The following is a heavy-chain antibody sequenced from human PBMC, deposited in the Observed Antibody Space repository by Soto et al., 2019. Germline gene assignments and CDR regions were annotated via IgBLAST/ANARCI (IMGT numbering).Heavy chain of an antibody. CDR2: INAYNGDT. CDR1: GYDFTIFG. CDR3: ARAIAGGYGHTTLDY. J-gene: IGHJ4*02. Sequence: QVHLVQSGGEVKKPGASVKVSCKTSGYDFTIFGISWVRQAPGQGLEWMAWINAYNGDTNYAQRFQGRVTVTTEASASTAYMDLRSLRPDDTAVYHCARAIAGGYGHTTLDYWGQGTLVTVSS. V-gene: IGHV1-18*01. D-gene: IGHD5-18*01.